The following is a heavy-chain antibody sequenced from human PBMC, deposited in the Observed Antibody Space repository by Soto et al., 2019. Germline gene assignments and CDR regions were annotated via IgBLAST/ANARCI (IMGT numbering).Heavy chain of an antibody. CDR3: AREGRLLGAFDI. J-gene: IGHJ3*02. Sequence: EVQLVESGGGLVQPGGSLRLSCAISGFTFSTYWMAWARQAPGKGLEWVANIKPDGSDKYYVDSVKGRLTISRDNAKNSLYLQMNSLRAEDTAVYYCAREGRLLGAFDIWGQGTLVTVSS. CDR2: IKPDGSDK. V-gene: IGHV3-7*01. CDR1: GFTFSTYW. D-gene: IGHD2-15*01.